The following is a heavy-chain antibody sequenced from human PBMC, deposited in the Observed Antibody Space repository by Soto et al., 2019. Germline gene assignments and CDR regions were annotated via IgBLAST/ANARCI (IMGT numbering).Heavy chain of an antibody. J-gene: IGHJ4*02. D-gene: IGHD3-10*01. CDR2: ISGFNGNT. V-gene: IGHV1-18*01. CDR3: ARDGSGVHDY. Sequence: QVQMVQSGSEVKKPGASVKVSCKASGYTFASYGVGWVRQAPGQGLEWMGWISGFNGNTNYAPNLQGRVTMTRDISTSTAYMELRNLRSVDTAVYYCARDGSGVHDYWGQGTLVTVSS. CDR1: GYTFASYG.